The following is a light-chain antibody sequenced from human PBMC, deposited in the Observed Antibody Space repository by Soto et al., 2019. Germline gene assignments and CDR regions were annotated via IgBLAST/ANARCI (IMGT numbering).Light chain of an antibody. J-gene: IGKJ4*01. V-gene: IGKV3-11*01. CDR2: DVS. Sequence: DIVLTQSPDTLSLSPGERATISCRASQSVSSDLAWYQQKPGQAPRLLIYDVSSRDTGIPARFSGSGSGTDFTLPTSSLVPQDVSAYYCRLHNSSPPPTFGGGTKVEIK. CDR1: QSVSSD. CDR3: RLHNSSPPPT.